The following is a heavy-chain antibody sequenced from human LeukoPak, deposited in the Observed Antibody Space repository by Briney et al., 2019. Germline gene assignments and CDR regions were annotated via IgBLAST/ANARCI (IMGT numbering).Heavy chain of an antibody. CDR3: AVVTAFRGPYDY. J-gene: IGHJ4*02. Sequence: GGSLRLSCAASGFTFSSYWMHWVRQAPGKGLVWVSHLNTDGSITDYADSVKGRFTISRDNAKNTLYLQMTSLRAEDTAVYYCAVVTAFRGPYDYWGQGTPVTLSS. CDR2: LNTDGSIT. CDR1: GFTFSSYW. D-gene: IGHD2-21*02. V-gene: IGHV3-74*01.